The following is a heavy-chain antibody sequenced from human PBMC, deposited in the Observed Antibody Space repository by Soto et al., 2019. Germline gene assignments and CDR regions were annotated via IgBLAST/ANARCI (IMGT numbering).Heavy chain of an antibody. CDR3: AAANFSSSWPLDY. CDR2: IIPILGIA. V-gene: IGHV1-69*02. CDR1: GGTFSSYT. Sequence: SVKVSCKASGGTFSSYTISWVRQAPGQGLEWMGRIIPILGIANYAQKFQGRVTITADKSTSTAYMELSSLRSEDTAVYYCAAANFSSSWPLDYWGQGTLVTVSS. J-gene: IGHJ4*02. D-gene: IGHD6-13*01.